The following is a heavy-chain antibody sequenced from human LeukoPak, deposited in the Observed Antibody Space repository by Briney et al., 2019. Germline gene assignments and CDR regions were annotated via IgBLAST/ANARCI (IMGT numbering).Heavy chain of an antibody. CDR1: GFTFDNSW. Sequence: GGSLRLSCAASGFTFDNSWVHWIRQAPGKGLVWVSLINADGTTTTYAESVKGRFTISRDNARDSLFLQMNSLRAEDTAVYYCARDTVRGFDYWGQGTLVTVSS. CDR2: INADGTTT. V-gene: IGHV3-74*01. J-gene: IGHJ4*02. CDR3: ARDTVRGFDY. D-gene: IGHD3-10*01.